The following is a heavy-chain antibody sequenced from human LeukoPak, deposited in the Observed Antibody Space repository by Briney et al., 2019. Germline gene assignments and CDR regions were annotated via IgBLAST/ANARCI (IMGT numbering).Heavy chain of an antibody. CDR1: GYSISSGYY. CDR3: ARELDY. J-gene: IGHJ4*02. V-gene: IGHV4-38-2*02. Sequence: PSETLSLTCTVSGYSISSGYYWGWIRQPPGMGLEWIGTIYHSGSTYYNPSLNSRLTISVDTSKNQFSLKLSSVTAADTAVYYCARELDYCGQGTLVTVSS. CDR2: IYHSGST.